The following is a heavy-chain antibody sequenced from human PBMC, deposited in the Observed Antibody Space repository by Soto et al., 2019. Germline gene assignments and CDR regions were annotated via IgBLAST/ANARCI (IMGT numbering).Heavy chain of an antibody. V-gene: IGHV1-69*13. CDR2: IIPIFGTA. Sequence: VASVKVSCKASGGTFSSYAISWVRQAPGQGLEWMGGIIPIFGTANYAQKFQGRVTITADESTSTAYMELSSLRSEDTAVYYCARGPAAPRPASDPTIDYWGQGTLVTVSS. CDR1: GGTFSSYA. CDR3: ARGPAAPRPASDPTIDY. D-gene: IGHD6-25*01. J-gene: IGHJ4*02.